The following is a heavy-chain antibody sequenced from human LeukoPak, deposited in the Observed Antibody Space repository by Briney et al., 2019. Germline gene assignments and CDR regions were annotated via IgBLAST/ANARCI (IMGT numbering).Heavy chain of an antibody. Sequence: PGGSLRLSCAASGFTFSNYWMSWVRQAPGKGLEWVASIEQDGSEECYVDSVKGRFTISRDNAQKSLSLQMKSLRAEDTAVYYCARGSGDLDNWGQGTLVTVSS. CDR1: GFTFSNYW. CDR2: IEQDGSEE. D-gene: IGHD4-17*01. CDR3: ARGSGDLDN. J-gene: IGHJ4*02. V-gene: IGHV3-7*01.